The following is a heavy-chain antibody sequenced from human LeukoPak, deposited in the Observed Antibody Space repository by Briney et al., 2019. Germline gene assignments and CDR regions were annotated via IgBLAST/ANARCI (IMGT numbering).Heavy chain of an antibody. CDR1: GGSLNSYY. D-gene: IGHD3-22*01. J-gene: IGHJ5*02. V-gene: IGHV4-59*01. CDR2: IYYSGST. Sequence: SETLSLTCTVSGGSLNSYYWSWIRQPPGKGLEWIGYIYYSGSTNYNPSLKSRVTISVDTSKNQFSLKLSSVTAADTAMYYCARATDASSGYFWFDPWGQGTLVTVSS. CDR3: ARATDASSGYFWFDP.